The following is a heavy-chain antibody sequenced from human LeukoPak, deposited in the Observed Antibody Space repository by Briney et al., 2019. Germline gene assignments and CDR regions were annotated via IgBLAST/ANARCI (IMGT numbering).Heavy chain of an antibody. CDR1: GYTFTSYA. CDR3: ARQKTDYYDSSGYYIFDY. CDR2: INTNTGNP. D-gene: IGHD3-22*01. J-gene: IGHJ4*02. Sequence: ASVKVSCKASGYTFTSYAMNWVRQAPGQGPEWMGWINTNTGNPTYAQGFTGRFVFSLDTSVSTAYLQISSLKAEDTAVYYCARQKTDYYDSSGYYIFDYWGXGTLVTVSS. V-gene: IGHV7-4-1*02.